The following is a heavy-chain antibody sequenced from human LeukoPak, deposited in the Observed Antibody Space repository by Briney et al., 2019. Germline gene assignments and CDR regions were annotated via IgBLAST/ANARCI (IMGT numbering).Heavy chain of an antibody. CDR1: GFSFSSFS. V-gene: IGHV3-21*01. CDR2: ISSRSDYI. D-gene: IGHD3-22*01. J-gene: IGHJ4*02. CDR3: ARDFVRGSGYYRLDY. Sequence: PGGSLRLSCSASGFSFSSFSLNWVRQAPGKGLEWVSSISSRSDYIYYADSVKGRFTISRDNAENSLYLQMNSLRAEDTAVYYCARDFVRGSGYYRLDYWGQGSLVTVSS.